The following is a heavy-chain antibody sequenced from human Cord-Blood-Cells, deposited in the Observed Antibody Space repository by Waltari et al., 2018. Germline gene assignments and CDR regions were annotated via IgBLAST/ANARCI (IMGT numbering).Heavy chain of an antibody. CDR2: ISYDGSNK. CDR1: GFTFSSYG. Sequence: QVQLVESGGGVVQPGRSLRLSCAASGFTFSSYGMHWVRQAPGKGLEWVAVISYDGSNKYYADSMKGRFTISRDNSKNTLYLQMNSLRAEDTAVYYCAKDRRWYFDLWGRGTLVTVSS. CDR3: AKDRRWYFDL. J-gene: IGHJ2*01. V-gene: IGHV3-30*18.